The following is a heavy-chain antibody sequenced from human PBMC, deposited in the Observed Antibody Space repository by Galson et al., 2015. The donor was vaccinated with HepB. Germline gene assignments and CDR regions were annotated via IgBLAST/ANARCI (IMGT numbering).Heavy chain of an antibody. CDR3: AVDCGGDCYPLGMDV. V-gene: IGHV1-46*01. J-gene: IGHJ6*02. Sequence: CKASGYTFTSYYMHWVRQAPGQGLEWMGIINPSGGSTSYAQKFQGRVTMTRDTSTSTVYMELSSLRSEDTAVYYCAVDCGGDCYPLGMDVWGQGTTVTVSS. CDR1: GYTFTSYY. CDR2: INPSGGST. D-gene: IGHD2-21*02.